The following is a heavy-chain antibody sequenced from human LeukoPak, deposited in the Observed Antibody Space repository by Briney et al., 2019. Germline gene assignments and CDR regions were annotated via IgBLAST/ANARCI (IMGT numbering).Heavy chain of an antibody. V-gene: IGHV3-23*01. J-gene: IGHJ4*02. D-gene: IGHD3-22*01. CDR3: AKGAYYDSSGYYYFDY. CDR2: ISGSGGST. Sequence: GGSLRLSCAASGFIVSTNYMSWVRQAPGKGLEWVSAISGSGGSTYYADSVKGRFTISRDNSKNTLYLQMNSLRAEDTAVYYCAKGAYYDSSGYYYFDYWGQGTLVTVSS. CDR1: GFIVSTNY.